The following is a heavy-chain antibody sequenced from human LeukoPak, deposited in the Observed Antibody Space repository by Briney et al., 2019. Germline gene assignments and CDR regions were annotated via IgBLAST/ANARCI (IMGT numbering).Heavy chain of an antibody. D-gene: IGHD2-15*01. J-gene: IGHJ3*01. V-gene: IGHV4-30-4*01. CDR3: ARLSCTRGSCSWGGAFDV. CDR1: GGSINSGGYF. Sequence: SQTLSLTCTVSGGSINSGGYFWTWIRQPPGKGLEWIGYMYYSGSVYSNPSLESRVTMSLDTSKIQFSLSLTSVTAADTAVYFCARLSCTRGSCSWGGAFDVWDQGTMVTVSS. CDR2: MYYSGSV.